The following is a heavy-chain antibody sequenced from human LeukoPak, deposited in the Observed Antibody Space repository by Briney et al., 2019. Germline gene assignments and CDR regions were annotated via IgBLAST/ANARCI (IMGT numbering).Heavy chain of an antibody. Sequence: SXTLSLTCTVSGVSISNYFWSWIRQPAGKGLEWIGRIYTSGTTNYNPSLKRRVTISVDTSKNQFSLRLRSVTAADTAVSYCARGQGHCSGGTCYSKWVDCWGQGTLVTVSS. CDR3: ARGQGHCSGGTCYSKWVDC. V-gene: IGHV4-4*07. CDR2: IYTSGTT. D-gene: IGHD2-15*01. CDR1: GVSISNYF. J-gene: IGHJ4*02.